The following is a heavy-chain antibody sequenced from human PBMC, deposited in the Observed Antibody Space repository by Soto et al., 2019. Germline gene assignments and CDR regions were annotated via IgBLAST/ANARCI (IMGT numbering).Heavy chain of an antibody. CDR1: GASINSGGYY. Sequence: SETLSRTCTLSGASINSGGYYWSWVRQLPGKGLEWIGYIYFSGSTYYNPSLESRLTISLDTSQNQFSLKLSSVTAADTAVYYCASGRAWEVCFAYWGKGPLVTVSS. D-gene: IGHD1-26*01. CDR2: IYFSGST. V-gene: IGHV4-31*03. CDR3: ASGRAWEVCFAY. J-gene: IGHJ4*02.